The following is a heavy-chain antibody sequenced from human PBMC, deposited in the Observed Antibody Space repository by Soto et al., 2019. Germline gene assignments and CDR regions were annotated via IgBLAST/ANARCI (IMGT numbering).Heavy chain of an antibody. V-gene: IGHV1-58*01. D-gene: IGHD3-3*01. CDR1: GLRLPSPA. Sequence: AAGLRLPSPAEQWVRQARGQRLEWIGWIVVGSGNTNYAQKFQERVTITRDMSTSTAYMALSSLRSEDTAVYYCAASFGVVEYYGMEVWGTGTAVLVS. CDR2: IVVGSGNT. CDR3: AASFGVVEYYGMEV. J-gene: IGHJ6*04.